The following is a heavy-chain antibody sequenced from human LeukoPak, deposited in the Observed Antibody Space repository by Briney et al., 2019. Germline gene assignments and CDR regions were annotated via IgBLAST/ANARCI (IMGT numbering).Heavy chain of an antibody. J-gene: IGHJ5*02. CDR1: GGSISSGSYY. D-gene: IGHD6-13*01. V-gene: IGHV4-61*09. CDR2: IYTSGST. Sequence: SETLSLTCTVSGGSISSGSYYWSWIRQPAGKGLEWIGHIYTSGSTNYNPSLKSRVTISVDTSKNQFSLKLSSVTAADTAVYYCAREATPGIAAAGTFDPWGQGTLVTVSS. CDR3: AREATPGIAAAGTFDP.